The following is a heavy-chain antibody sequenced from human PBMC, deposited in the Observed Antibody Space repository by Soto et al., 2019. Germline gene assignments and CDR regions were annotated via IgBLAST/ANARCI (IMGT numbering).Heavy chain of an antibody. V-gene: IGHV4-39*01. D-gene: IGHD6-13*01. CDR1: GGSISSSSYY. CDR3: ARPGIAAAGRYYYYYYGMDV. Sequence: PSETLSLTCTVSGGSISSSSYYWGWIRQPPGKGLEWIGSIYYSGSTYYNPSLKSRVTISVDTSKNQFSLKLSSVTAADTAVYYCARPGIAAAGRYYYYYYGMDVWGQGTTVTVS. CDR2: IYYSGST. J-gene: IGHJ6*02.